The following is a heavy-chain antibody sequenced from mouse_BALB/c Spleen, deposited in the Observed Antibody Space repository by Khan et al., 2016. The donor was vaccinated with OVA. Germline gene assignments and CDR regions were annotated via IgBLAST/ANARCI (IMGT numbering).Heavy chain of an antibody. CDR1: GFTFSSYS. J-gene: IGHJ3*01. CDR3: ASDVTGSFAY. V-gene: IGHV5-6*01. Sequence: EVELVESGGDLVKPGGSLKLSCAASGFTFSSYSMSWVRQTPDKRLEWVATISSVGDYTYYSDSVKGLFTISRDNAKNTLYLQMSSLKSEDAAMYYCASDVTGSFAYWGQGTLVTVSA. CDR2: ISSVGDYT. D-gene: IGHD4-1*01.